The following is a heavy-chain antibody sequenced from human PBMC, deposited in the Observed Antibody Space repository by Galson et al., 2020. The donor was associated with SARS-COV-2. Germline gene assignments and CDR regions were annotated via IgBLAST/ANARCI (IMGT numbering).Heavy chain of an antibody. V-gene: IGHV3-23*01. CDR1: GFTFSSYA. CDR3: AKDSWYSGLFDY. CDR2: VSYSGDNT. J-gene: IGHJ4*02. Sequence: GGSLRLSCAASGFTFSSYAMSWVRQAPGKGLEWVSTVSYSGDNTYYAGSVRGRFTISRDSSKNTVHLQMNSLRAEDSAVYYCAKDSWYSGLFDYWGQGTPVTVAS. D-gene: IGHD2-15*01.